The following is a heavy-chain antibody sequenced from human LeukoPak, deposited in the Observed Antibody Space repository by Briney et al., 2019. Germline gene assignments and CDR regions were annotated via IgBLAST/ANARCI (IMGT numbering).Heavy chain of an antibody. Sequence: SETLCLTCAVYGGSFSGYCWSWIRQPPGKGLEWIGYIYYSGSTNYNPSLKSRVTISVDTSKNQFSLKLSSVTAADTAVYYCARFTLLGYDILTGYGWFDPWGQGTLVTVSS. D-gene: IGHD3-9*01. CDR1: GGSFSGYC. CDR2: IYYSGST. V-gene: IGHV4-59*01. J-gene: IGHJ5*02. CDR3: ARFTLLGYDILTGYGWFDP.